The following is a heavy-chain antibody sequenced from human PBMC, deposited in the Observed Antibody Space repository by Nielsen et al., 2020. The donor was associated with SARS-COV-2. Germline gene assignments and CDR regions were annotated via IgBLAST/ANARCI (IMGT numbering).Heavy chain of an antibody. CDR3: ATGPGQLVLGWFDP. J-gene: IGHJ5*02. CDR1: GYTFTSNY. Sequence: ASVKVSCKAFGYTFTSNYIHWVRQAPGQGLEWMGGFDPEDGETIYAQKFQGRVTMTEDTSTDTAYMELSSLRSEDTAVYYCATGPGQLVLGWFDPWGQGTLVTVSS. V-gene: IGHV1-24*01. CDR2: FDPEDGET. D-gene: IGHD6-13*01.